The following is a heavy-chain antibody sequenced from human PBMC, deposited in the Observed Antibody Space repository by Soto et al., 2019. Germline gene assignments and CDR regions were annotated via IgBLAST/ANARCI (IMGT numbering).Heavy chain of an antibody. CDR1: GASIITDNW. D-gene: IGHD3-10*01. CDR2: IYHSGNT. V-gene: IGHV4-4*02. J-gene: IGHJ4*02. Sequence: QVQLQESGPGLVKPSGTLSLTCALSGASIITDNWWSWVRQPPGKEMEWIGEIYHSGNTNFNPSVKSQVTISVDSSKNQFSLTVSSVTAADTAIYYCARASASSPLRGVVINWGQGTLVTVSS. CDR3: ARASASSPLRGVVIN.